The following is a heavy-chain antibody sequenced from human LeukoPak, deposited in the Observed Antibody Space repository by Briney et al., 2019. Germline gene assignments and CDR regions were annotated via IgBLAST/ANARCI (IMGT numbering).Heavy chain of an antibody. V-gene: IGHV4-30-2*01. Sequence: SQTLSLTCTVSGGSISSGGYYWSWIRQPPGKGLEWIGEINHSGSTNYNPSLKSRVTISVDTSKNQFSLKLSSVTAADTAVYYCARGRRDGYRRYYYYYGMDVWGQGTTVTVSS. D-gene: IGHD5-24*01. CDR1: GGSISSGGYY. J-gene: IGHJ6*02. CDR2: INHSGST. CDR3: ARGRRDGYRRYYYYYGMDV.